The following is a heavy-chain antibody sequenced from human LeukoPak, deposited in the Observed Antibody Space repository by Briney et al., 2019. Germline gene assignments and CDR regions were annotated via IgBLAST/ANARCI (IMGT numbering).Heavy chain of an antibody. CDR3: ARVGVYSKQTTYYYYYMDV. J-gene: IGHJ6*03. CDR1: GGSFSTYY. V-gene: IGHV4-59*01. CDR2: IYYSGST. D-gene: IGHD3-10*01. Sequence: SETLSLTCTVSGGSFSTYYWSWIRQPPGKGLEWIGYIYYSGSTNYIPSLKGRVTMSVDTSKNQFSLKLSSVTAADTAVYYCARVGVYSKQTTYYYYYMDVWGKGTTVTVSS.